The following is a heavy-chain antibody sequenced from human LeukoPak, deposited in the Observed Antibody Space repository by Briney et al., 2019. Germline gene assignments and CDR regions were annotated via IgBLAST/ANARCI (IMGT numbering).Heavy chain of an antibody. V-gene: IGHV3-43*02. CDR2: ISADGGST. Sequence: GGSLRLSCVASGLNFDDSAMHWVRQAPGKSLGWVSLISADGGSTFSADSVKGRFSISRDNSKNSLYLQMNSLRSEDTAMYYCAKESGKFDYWGQGTLVAVSS. CDR1: GLNFDDSA. CDR3: AKESGKFDY. J-gene: IGHJ4*02.